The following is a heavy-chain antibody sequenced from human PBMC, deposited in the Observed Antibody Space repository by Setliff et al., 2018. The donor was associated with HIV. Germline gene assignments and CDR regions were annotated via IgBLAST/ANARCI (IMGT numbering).Heavy chain of an antibody. V-gene: IGHV4-59*03. CDR1: GGSIRSDY. CDR2: VYYSGST. D-gene: IGHD5-12*01. Sequence: SLTSHVPGGSIRSDYWSWIRQPPGEGLEWIGYVYYSGSTNYNPSLKSRVTISVDTSKNLFTLKLTSVTAADTAVYYCARSRDGYNWAWFDPWGQGTLVTVSS. CDR3: ARSRDGYNWAWFDP. J-gene: IGHJ5*02.